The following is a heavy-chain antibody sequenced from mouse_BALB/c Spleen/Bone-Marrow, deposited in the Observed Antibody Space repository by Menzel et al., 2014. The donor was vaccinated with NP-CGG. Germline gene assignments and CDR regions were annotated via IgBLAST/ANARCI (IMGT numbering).Heavy chain of an antibody. CDR3: ARNRDYRYDAYFDY. V-gene: IGHV2-2*02. D-gene: IGHD2-14*01. CDR1: GFSLTSYG. Sequence: VQLVESGPGLVQPSQSLSITCAVSGFSLTSYGVHWVRRSPGKGLEWLGVIWSGGSTDYNAAFISRLSISKDNSKSQVFFKMNSLQANDTAIYYCARNRDYRYDAYFDYWGQGTTLTVSS. CDR2: IWSGGST. J-gene: IGHJ2*01.